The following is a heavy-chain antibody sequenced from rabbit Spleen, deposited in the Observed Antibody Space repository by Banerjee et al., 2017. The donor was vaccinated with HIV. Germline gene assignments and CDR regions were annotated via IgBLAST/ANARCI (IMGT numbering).Heavy chain of an antibody. CDR3: ARNYVNAFDP. D-gene: IGHD1-1*01. CDR2: IDTNDGDT. Sequence: QEQVEESGGDLVKPEGSLTLTCTASGFSFSSNWICWVRQAPGKGLEWIACIDTNDGDTDYANWPKGRFTISKTSSTTVTLQMTSLTAADTATYFCARNYVNAFDPWGPGTLVTVS. CDR1: GFSFSSNW. J-gene: IGHJ2*01. V-gene: IGHV1S45*01.